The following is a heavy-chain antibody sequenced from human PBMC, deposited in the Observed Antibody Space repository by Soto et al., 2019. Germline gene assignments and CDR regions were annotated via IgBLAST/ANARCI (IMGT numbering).Heavy chain of an antibody. CDR1: GFTFSSYA. CDR3: AEARYSSGWTQSMPDY. CDR2: ISYDGSNK. D-gene: IGHD6-19*01. J-gene: IGHJ4*02. Sequence: QVQLVESGGGVVQPGRSLRLSCAASGFTFSSYAMHWVRQAPGKGLEWVAVISYDGSNKYYADFVKGRFTISRDNSKNTLYLQMNSLRAEDTAVYYCAEARYSSGWTQSMPDYWGQGTLVTVSS. V-gene: IGHV3-30-3*01.